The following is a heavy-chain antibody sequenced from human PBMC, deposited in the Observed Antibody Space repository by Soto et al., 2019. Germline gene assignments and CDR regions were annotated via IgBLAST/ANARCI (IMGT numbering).Heavy chain of an antibody. Sequence: QITLKESGPTLVKPTQSLTLTCTFSGFSLSTSGVGVGWIRQPPGKALEWLALIYWDNDKRHSPSLKSRLTITKDTSKNQVVPTVTNMDPVDTATYYCSHFTTLYGLDVWGQGTTVTVSS. J-gene: IGHJ6*02. CDR3: SHFTTLYGLDV. CDR2: IYWDNDK. D-gene: IGHD3-3*01. V-gene: IGHV2-5*02. CDR1: GFSLSTSGVG.